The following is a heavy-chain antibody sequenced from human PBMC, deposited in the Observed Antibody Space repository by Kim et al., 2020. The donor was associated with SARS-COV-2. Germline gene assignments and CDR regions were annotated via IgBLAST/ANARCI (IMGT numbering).Heavy chain of an antibody. CDR3: ARARDFVSSAVEYYFDY. D-gene: IGHD3-3*01. J-gene: IGHJ4*02. CDR2: IYYSGST. CDR1: GGSISSGGYY. V-gene: IGHV4-31*03. Sequence: SETLSLTCTVSGGSISSGGYYWSWIRQHPGKGLEWIGYIYYSGSTYYNPSLKSRVTISVDTSKNQFSLKLSSVTAADTAVYYCARARDFVSSAVEYYFDYWGQGTLVTVSS.